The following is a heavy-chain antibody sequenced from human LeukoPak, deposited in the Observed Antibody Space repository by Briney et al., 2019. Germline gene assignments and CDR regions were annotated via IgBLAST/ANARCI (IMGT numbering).Heavy chain of an antibody. Sequence: GGSLRLSCAASGFTLSSYAMSWVRQAPGKGLEWVSAISGSGGSTYHADSVKGRFTISRDNSKNTLYLQMNSLRAEDTAVYYCAKDNPSNPYNLAVAAHPFDYWGQGTLVTVSS. V-gene: IGHV3-23*01. CDR2: ISGSGGST. D-gene: IGHD6-19*01. CDR3: AKDNPSNPYNLAVAAHPFDY. J-gene: IGHJ4*02. CDR1: GFTLSSYA.